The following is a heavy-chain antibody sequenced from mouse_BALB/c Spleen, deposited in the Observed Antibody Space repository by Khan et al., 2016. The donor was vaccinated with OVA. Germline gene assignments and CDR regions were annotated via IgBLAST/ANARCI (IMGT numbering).Heavy chain of an antibody. V-gene: IGHV2-3*01. Sequence: QVQLKESGPGLVAPSQSLSITCTVSGFSLTTYGVTWVRQPPGKGLEWLGVIWGDGNTDYHSALISRLSISKDNSENQVFLTLNSLQTDDTATYYCAKSFYSHYYAMDYWGQGTSVTVSS. CDR1: GFSLTTYG. D-gene: IGHD2-1*01. J-gene: IGHJ4*01. CDR3: AKSFYSHYYAMDY. CDR2: IWGDGNT.